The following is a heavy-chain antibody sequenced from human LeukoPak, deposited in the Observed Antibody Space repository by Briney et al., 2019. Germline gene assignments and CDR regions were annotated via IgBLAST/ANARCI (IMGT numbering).Heavy chain of an antibody. V-gene: IGHV3-49*03. CDR2: IRSKAYGGTT. CDR1: GFTFGDYA. Sequence: PGGSLRLSCTASGFTFGDYAMSWFRQAPGKGLEWVGFIRSKAYGGTTEYAASVKGRFTISRDDSKSIAYLQMNSLKTEDTAVYYCTRDGVEMATTVDYWGQGTLVTVSS. J-gene: IGHJ4*02. D-gene: IGHD5-24*01. CDR3: TRDGVEMATTVDY.